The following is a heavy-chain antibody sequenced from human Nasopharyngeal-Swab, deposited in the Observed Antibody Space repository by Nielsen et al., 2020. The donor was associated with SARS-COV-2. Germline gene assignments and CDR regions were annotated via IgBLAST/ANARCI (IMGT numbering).Heavy chain of an antibody. Sequence: GESLKISCVASGFTFSSYWMHWVRQVPGTGLVWVSRIDEHGRTINHADSVEGRFTISRDNAKNTLFLQMNSLRSEDTAVYYCGRDLVGRFSTLGQGTLVTVSA. CDR1: GFTFSSYW. CDR3: GRDLVGRFST. J-gene: IGHJ5*02. CDR2: IDEHGRTI. D-gene: IGHD2-15*01. V-gene: IGHV3-74*01.